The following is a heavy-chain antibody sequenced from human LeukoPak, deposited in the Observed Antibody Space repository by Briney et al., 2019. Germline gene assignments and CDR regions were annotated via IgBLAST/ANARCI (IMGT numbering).Heavy chain of an antibody. CDR2: IYYSGST. D-gene: IGHD3-16*02. J-gene: IGHJ5*02. CDR3: ARGPHFMITFGGVIRNWFDP. Sequence: PSETLSLTCTVSGGSISSYYWSWIQQPPGKGLEWIGYIYYSGSTNYNPSLKSRVTISVDTSKNQFSLKLSSVTAADTAVYYCARGPHFMITFGGVIRNWFDPWGQGTLVTVSS. CDR1: GGSISSYY. V-gene: IGHV4-59*12.